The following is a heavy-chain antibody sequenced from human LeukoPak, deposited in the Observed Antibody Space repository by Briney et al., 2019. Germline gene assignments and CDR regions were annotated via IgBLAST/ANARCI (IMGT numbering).Heavy chain of an antibody. CDR2: IWYDGSNK. D-gene: IGHD1-26*01. J-gene: IGHJ4*02. V-gene: IGHV3-33*08. Sequence: GGSLRLSCAASGFTFSSYGMHWVRQAPGKGLEWVAVIWYDGSNKYYADSVKGRFTISRDNSKNTLYLQMNSLRAEDAAVYYCARERGVGGTTWGDIGYWGQGTLVTVSS. CDR3: ARERGVGGTTWGDIGY. CDR1: GFTFSSYG.